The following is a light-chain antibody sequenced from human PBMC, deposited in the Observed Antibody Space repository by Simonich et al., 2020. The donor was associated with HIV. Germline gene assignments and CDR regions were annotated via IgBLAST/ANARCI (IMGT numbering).Light chain of an antibody. Sequence: EIVLTQSPATLSLSPGDRATLSCRASQSVSSNFLAWYQQKPGQAPRLLIYTSSYRTTGIPDRFSGSGSGTDFTLTISRLEPEDFAVYYCQQYGSSPLTFGGGTKVEIK. J-gene: IGKJ4*01. CDR3: QQYGSSPLT. CDR2: TSS. CDR1: QSVSSNF. V-gene: IGKV3-20*01.